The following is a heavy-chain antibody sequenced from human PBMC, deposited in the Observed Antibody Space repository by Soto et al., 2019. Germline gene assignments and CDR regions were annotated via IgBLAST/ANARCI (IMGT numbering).Heavy chain of an antibody. D-gene: IGHD3-3*01. CDR2: IYYSGST. CDR1: GGSISSSSYY. CDR3: ARLNYDFWSGYYSNYYYGMDV. Sequence: SETLSLTCTVSGGSISSSSYYWGWIRQPPGKGLEWIGSIYYSGSTYYNPSLKSRVTISVDTSKNQFSLKLSSVTAADTAVYYCARLNYDFWSGYYSNYYYGMDVWGQGTTVTVSS. J-gene: IGHJ6*02. V-gene: IGHV4-39*01.